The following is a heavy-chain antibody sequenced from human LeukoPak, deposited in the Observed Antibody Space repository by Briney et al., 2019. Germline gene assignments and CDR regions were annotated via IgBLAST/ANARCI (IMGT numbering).Heavy chain of an antibody. V-gene: IGHV4-39*01. J-gene: IGHJ6*03. Sequence: PSETLSLTCTVSGGSISSSYYYWGWIRQPPGTGLEWIGNMYYSGRSNYNPSLKSRVTISVDTSKNQFSLKLTSVTAADTAVYYCARHVGYYYYLDVWGKGTRVTISS. CDR3: ARHVGYYYYLDV. CDR2: MYYSGRS. CDR1: GGSISSSYYY.